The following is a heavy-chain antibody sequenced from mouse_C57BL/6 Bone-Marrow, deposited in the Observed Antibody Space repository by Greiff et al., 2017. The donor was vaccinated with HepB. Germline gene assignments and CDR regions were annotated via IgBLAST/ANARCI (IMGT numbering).Heavy chain of an antibody. Sequence: VQLMESGPGLVQPSQSLSITCTVSGFSLTSYGVHWVRQSPGKGLEWLGVIWRGGSTDYNAAFMSRLSITKDNSKSQVFFKMNSLQADDTAIYYCAKDYGSSYGYFDVWGTGTTVTVSS. CDR2: IWRGGST. V-gene: IGHV2-5*01. CDR3: AKDYGSSYGYFDV. J-gene: IGHJ1*03. CDR1: GFSLTSYG. D-gene: IGHD1-1*01.